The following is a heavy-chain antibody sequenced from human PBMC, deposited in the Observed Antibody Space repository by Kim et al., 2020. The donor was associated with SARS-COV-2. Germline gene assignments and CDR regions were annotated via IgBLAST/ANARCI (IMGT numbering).Heavy chain of an antibody. D-gene: IGHD3-22*01. J-gene: IGHJ4*01. V-gene: IGHV3-23*01. Sequence: GGSLRLSCAASGFTFRSNAMNWVRQAPGKGLEWVSASSGSGDSTYYADTVKGRFTISRDNSTNTLYLQMISLRAEDTAVYYCAKRTYFDSSGYLGSADY. CDR1: GFTFRSNA. CDR2: SSGSGDST. CDR3: AKRTYFDSSGYLGSADY.